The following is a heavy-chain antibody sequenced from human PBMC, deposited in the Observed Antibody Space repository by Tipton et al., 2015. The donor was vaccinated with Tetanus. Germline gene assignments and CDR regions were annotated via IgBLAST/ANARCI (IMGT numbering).Heavy chain of an antibody. J-gene: IGHJ4*02. V-gene: IGHV3-30*03. CDR1: GFTFSSYG. D-gene: IGHD1-26*01. CDR3: ARDPLGDSDDTLDY. Sequence: RSLRLSRAASGFTFSSYGMHWVRQAPGKGLEWVAVISYDGSNKYYADSLKGRITISRDNAKNSVYLQMNSLRVGDTAVYYCARDPLGDSDDTLDYWGQGVLVTVSS. CDR2: ISYDGSNK.